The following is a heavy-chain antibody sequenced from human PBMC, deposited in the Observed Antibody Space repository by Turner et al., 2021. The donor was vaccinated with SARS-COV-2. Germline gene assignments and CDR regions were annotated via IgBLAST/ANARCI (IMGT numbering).Heavy chain of an antibody. CDR2: ISYDGSNK. CDR3: ARDLYYYGMDV. V-gene: IGHV3-30-3*01. Sequence: QVQLVESGGGVVQPGRSLRLSCAASGFIFSSYVMHWVRQAPGKGLEWVAVISYDGSNKYYADSVKGRFTISRDNSKNTLYLQMNSLRAEDTAVYYCARDLYYYGMDVWGQGTTVTVSS. CDR1: GFIFSSYV. J-gene: IGHJ6*02.